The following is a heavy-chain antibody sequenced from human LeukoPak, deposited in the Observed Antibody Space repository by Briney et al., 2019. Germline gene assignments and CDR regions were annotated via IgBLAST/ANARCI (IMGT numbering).Heavy chain of an antibody. V-gene: IGHV3-30*18. Sequence: GGSLRLSCAASGFTFSSYGMHWVRQAPGKGLEWVAVISYDGSNKYYADSVKGRFTISRDNSKNTLYLQMNSLRAEDTAVYYCANDLNDFWSGYYSGNWFDPWGQGTLVTVSS. CDR3: ANDLNDFWSGYYSGNWFDP. CDR2: ISYDGSNK. J-gene: IGHJ5*02. D-gene: IGHD3-3*01. CDR1: GFTFSSYG.